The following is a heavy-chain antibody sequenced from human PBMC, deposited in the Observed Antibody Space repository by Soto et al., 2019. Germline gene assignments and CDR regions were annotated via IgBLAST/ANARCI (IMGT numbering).Heavy chain of an antibody. D-gene: IGHD6-25*01. J-gene: IGHJ6*03. V-gene: IGHV1-8*01. Sequence: QVQLVQSGAEVKKPGASVKVSCKASGYTFTSYDINWVRQATGQGLEWMGWMNPNSGNTGYAQKFQGRVTMTRNTSISTAYMELSSLRSEDTAVYYCARALQRLKCKHYYYYYYMDVWGKGTTVTVSS. CDR2: MNPNSGNT. CDR1: GYTFTSYD. CDR3: ARALQRLKCKHYYYYYYMDV.